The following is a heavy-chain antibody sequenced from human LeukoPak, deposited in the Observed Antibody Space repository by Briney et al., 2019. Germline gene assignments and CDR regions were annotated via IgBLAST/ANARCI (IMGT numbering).Heavy chain of an antibody. CDR2: INHSGST. J-gene: IGHJ6*04. CDR1: GGSFSGYY. Sequence: SETLSLTCAVYGGSFSGYYWSWIRQPPGKGLEWVGEINHSGSTNYNPSLKSRVTISVDTSKNQFSLKLSSVTAADTAVYYCARDLDTTVTMKGMDVWGKGTTVTVSS. V-gene: IGHV4-34*01. D-gene: IGHD4-17*01. CDR3: ARDLDTTVTMKGMDV.